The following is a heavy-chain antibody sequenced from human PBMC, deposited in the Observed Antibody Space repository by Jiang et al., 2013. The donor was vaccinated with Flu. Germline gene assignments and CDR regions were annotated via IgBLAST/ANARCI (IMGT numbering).Heavy chain of an antibody. Sequence: ASGFTFSSYAMHWVRQAPGKGLEWVAVISYDGSNKYYADSVKGRFTISRDNSKNTLYLQMNSLRAEDTAVYYCARDQGYWGQGTLVTVSS. CDR2: ISYDGSNK. J-gene: IGHJ4*02. V-gene: IGHV3-30-3*01. CDR3: ARDQGY. CDR1: GFTFSSYA.